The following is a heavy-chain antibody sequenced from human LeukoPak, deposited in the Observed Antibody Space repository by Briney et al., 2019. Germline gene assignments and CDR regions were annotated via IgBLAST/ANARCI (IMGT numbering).Heavy chain of an antibody. CDR2: ITPYNGDT. V-gene: IGHV1-18*01. J-gene: IGHJ4*02. D-gene: IGHD1-26*01. Sequence: ASVNVSCKASGYTFITYGITWVRQAPGQGLEWMGWITPYNGDTNYAQNLQDRVTMTTDTSTSTAYMELRSLRSDDTAVYFCARVAGVSYNYFDSWGQGTLVTVSS. CDR1: GYTFITYG. CDR3: ARVAGVSYNYFDS.